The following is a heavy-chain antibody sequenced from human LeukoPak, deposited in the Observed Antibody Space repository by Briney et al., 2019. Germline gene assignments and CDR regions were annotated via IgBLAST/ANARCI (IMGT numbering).Heavy chain of an antibody. CDR3: ARSKPSSWRYYYYYMDV. CDR2: ISSSSSTI. J-gene: IGHJ6*03. CDR1: GITFSSFG. Sequence: GGSLRLSCAASGITFSSFGMHWVRQAPGKGLEWVSYISSSSSTIYYADSVKGRFTISRDNAKNSLYLQMNSLRAEDTAVYYCARSKPSSWRYYYYYMDVWGKGTTVTVSS. V-gene: IGHV3-48*01. D-gene: IGHD6-13*01.